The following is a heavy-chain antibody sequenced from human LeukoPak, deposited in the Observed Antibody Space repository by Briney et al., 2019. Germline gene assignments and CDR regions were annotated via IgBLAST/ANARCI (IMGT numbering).Heavy chain of an antibody. D-gene: IGHD2-21*02. CDR1: GYTLTELS. CDR2: FDPEDGET. CDR3: AVGLAYCGGDCYATDDAFDI. J-gene: IGHJ3*02. Sequence: ASVKVSCKVSGYTLTELSMHWVRQAPGKGLEWMGGFDPEDGETIYAQKFQGRVTMTRDTSISTAYMELSRLRSDDTAVYYCAVGLAYCGGDCYATDDAFDIWGQGTMVTVSS. V-gene: IGHV1-24*01.